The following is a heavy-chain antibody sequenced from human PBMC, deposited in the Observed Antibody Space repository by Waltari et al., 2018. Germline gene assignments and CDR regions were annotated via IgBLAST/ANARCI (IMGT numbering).Heavy chain of an antibody. Sequence: EVQLVESGGALVQPGGSLRLSCAVSGFTVRANYVTWVRQVPGKGLGWVLVIYAGGTTFYADSVKDRFIVSRDNPKNTVYLQMNTLRPDDTAIYYCARADSSGWYGFDYWGQGTLVTVSS. J-gene: IGHJ4*02. CDR3: ARADSSGWYGFDY. D-gene: IGHD6-19*01. CDR1: GFTVRANY. CDR2: IYAGGTT. V-gene: IGHV3-66*01.